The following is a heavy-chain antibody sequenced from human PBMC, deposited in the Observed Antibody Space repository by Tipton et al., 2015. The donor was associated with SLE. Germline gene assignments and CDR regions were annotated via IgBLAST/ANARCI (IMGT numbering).Heavy chain of an antibody. V-gene: IGHV4-59*12. CDR3: ARGRGLDLH. CDR1: SGSISSYY. Sequence: TLSLTCTVSSGSISSYYWTWIRQPPGKGLEWIGYIYYSGSTNYNPSLKSRVTISVDTSKNQFSLKLSSVTAADTAVYYCARGRGLDLHWGQGTLVTVSS. D-gene: IGHD6-19*01. J-gene: IGHJ4*02. CDR2: IYYSGST.